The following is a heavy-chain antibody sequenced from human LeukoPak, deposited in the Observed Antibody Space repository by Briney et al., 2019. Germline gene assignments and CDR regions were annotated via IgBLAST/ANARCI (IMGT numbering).Heavy chain of an antibody. CDR3: AGPATVISPYYFDY. Sequence: TGESLKISCKGSGYSFSSYWIGWVRQMPGKGLEWMGIIYPGDSDTRYSPSFQGQVTISADKSISTAYLQWSSLKASDTAMYYCAGPATVISPYYFDYWGQGTLVTVSS. V-gene: IGHV5-51*01. CDR1: GYSFSSYW. J-gene: IGHJ4*02. D-gene: IGHD5-12*01. CDR2: IYPGDSDT.